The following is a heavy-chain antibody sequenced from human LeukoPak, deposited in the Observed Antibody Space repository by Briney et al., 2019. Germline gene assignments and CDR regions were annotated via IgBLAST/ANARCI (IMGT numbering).Heavy chain of an antibody. CDR1: GGSISSSNYY. D-gene: IGHD3-22*01. J-gene: IGHJ4*02. CDR3: ARDRYYYDSSGYYRFDY. V-gene: IGHV4-39*07. Sequence: SETLSLTCTVSGGSISSSNYYWGWIRQPPGKGLEWIGSIYYSGSTYYSPSLKSRVTMSVDTSKNQFSLKLSSVTAADTAVYYCARDRYYYDSSGYYRFDYWGQGTLVTVSS. CDR2: IYYSGST.